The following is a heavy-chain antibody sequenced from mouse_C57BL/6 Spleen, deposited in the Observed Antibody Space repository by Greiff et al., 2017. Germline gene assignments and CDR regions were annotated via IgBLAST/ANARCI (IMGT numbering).Heavy chain of an antibody. Sequence: QVQLQQPGAELVKPGASVKLSCKQRPGRGLEWIGTIDPNSGGTKYNEKFKSKDTLTVDKPSRTAYMQRSSLTSEDSAVNYCARSPIYYGSSGYFDDWGTGTTVTVSS. J-gene: IGHJ1*03. CDR3: ARSPIYYGSSGYFDD. CDR2: IDPNSGGT. D-gene: IGHD1-1*01. V-gene: IGHV1-72*01.